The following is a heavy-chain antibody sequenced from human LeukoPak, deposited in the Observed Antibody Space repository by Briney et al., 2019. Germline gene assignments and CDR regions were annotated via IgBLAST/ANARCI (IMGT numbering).Heavy chain of an antibody. D-gene: IGHD3-22*01. Sequence: ASVKVSCKASGSTFTTYHMHWVRQAPAQGLEWMGIINPSGGSTSYAQKFQGRVTMIRDTSTSTVYMDLSSLRSEDTAVYYCARGYYYDSSAGPSEYWGQGTLVTVSS. V-gene: IGHV1-46*01. CDR1: GSTFTTYH. J-gene: IGHJ4*02. CDR2: INPSGGST. CDR3: ARGYYYDSSAGPSEY.